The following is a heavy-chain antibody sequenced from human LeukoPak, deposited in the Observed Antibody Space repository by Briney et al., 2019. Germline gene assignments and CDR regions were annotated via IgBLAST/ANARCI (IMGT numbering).Heavy chain of an antibody. D-gene: IGHD4-17*01. CDR1: GYTFTGYY. Sequence: ASVKVSCKASGYTFTGYYMHWVRQAPGQGLEWMGWINPNSGGTNYAQKFQGRVIMTRDTSISTAYMELSRLRSDDTAVYYCARDGVGGAYGDYGYFDLWGRGTLVTVSS. V-gene: IGHV1-2*02. CDR2: INPNSGGT. CDR3: ARDGVGGAYGDYGYFDL. J-gene: IGHJ2*01.